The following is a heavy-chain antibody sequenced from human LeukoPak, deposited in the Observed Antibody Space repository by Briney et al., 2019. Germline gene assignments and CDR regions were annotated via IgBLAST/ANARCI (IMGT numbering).Heavy chain of an antibody. Sequence: SETLSLTCAVYGGSFSGYYWSWIRQPPGKGLEWIGEINHSGSTNYNPSLKSRVTISVDTSKNQFSLKLSSVTAADTAVYYCARENRIYYDSSGYKNFDYWGQGTLVTVSS. J-gene: IGHJ4*02. CDR2: INHSGST. CDR1: GGSFSGYY. CDR3: ARENRIYYDSSGYKNFDY. V-gene: IGHV4-34*01. D-gene: IGHD3-22*01.